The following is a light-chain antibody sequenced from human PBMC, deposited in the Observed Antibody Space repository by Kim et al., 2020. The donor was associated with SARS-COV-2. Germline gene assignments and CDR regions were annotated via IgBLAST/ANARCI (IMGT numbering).Light chain of an antibody. J-gene: IGLJ1*01. V-gene: IGLV3-19*01. CDR3: NSRDSSGNHLV. CDR2: GKN. CDR1: SLRSYY. Sequence: SSELTQDPAVSVALGQTVRITCQGDSLRSYYASWYQQKPGQAPVLVIYGKNNRPSGIPDRFSGSSSGNTASLTITGDQAEDEADYYCNSRDSSGNHLVFGTGTEVTVL.